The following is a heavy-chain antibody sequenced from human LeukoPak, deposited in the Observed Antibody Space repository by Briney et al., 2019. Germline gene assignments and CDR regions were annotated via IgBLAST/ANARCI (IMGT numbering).Heavy chain of an antibody. CDR1: GFTFSNYA. Sequence: HSGGSLRLSCAASGFTFSNYAMHWVRQAPGKGLEWVAAISYDGRNKHYADPVKGRFTISRDNSENTVYLQMNSLRAEDTAVYYCARDGSSGWSYFDYWGQGTLVTVSS. V-gene: IGHV3-30*03. CDR3: ARDGSSGWSYFDY. J-gene: IGHJ4*02. CDR2: ISYDGRNK. D-gene: IGHD6-19*01.